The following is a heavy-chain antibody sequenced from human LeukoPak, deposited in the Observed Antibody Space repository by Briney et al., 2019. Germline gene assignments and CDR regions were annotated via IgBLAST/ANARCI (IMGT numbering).Heavy chain of an antibody. D-gene: IGHD6-13*01. CDR2: ISWNSGSI. V-gene: IGHV3-9*01. CDR1: GFTFDDYA. Sequence: GGSLRLSCAASGFTFDDYAMYWVRQAPGKGLEWVSGISWNSGSIGYADSVKGRFTISRDNAKNSLYLQMNSLRAEDTALYYWAKDSLSSSWYNPRAFDIWGQGTMVTVSS. J-gene: IGHJ3*02. CDR3: AKDSLSSSWYNPRAFDI.